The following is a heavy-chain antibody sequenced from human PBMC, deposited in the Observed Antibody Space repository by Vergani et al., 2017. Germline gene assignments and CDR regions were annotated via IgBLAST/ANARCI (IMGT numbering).Heavy chain of an antibody. V-gene: IGHV3-23*01. CDR3: ARDRAYYGSGEYGMDV. CDR2: ISGSGGST. D-gene: IGHD3-10*01. J-gene: IGHJ6*02. CDR1: GFTFSSYA. Sequence: EVQLLESGGGLVQPGGSLRLSCAASGFTFSSYAMSWVRQAPGKGLEWVSAISGSGGSTYYADSVKGRFTISRDNSKNTLYLQMNSLRAEDTAVYYCARDRAYYGSGEYGMDVWGQGTTVTVSS.